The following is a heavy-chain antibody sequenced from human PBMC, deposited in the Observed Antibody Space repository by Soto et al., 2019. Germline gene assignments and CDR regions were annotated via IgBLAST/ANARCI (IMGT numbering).Heavy chain of an antibody. CDR2: IGSSGGST. CDR1: GFTFSSYA. D-gene: IGHD3-16*01. Sequence: EVQLLESGGGLVQPGGSLRLSCAASGFTFSSYAMSWVRQAPGKGLEWVSAIGSSGGSTFYADSVKGRFTISRDNSKNTLYLQMNSLRAEDTAVYYCANPPPPPYDYKGMDVWGQGTTVTVSS. V-gene: IGHV3-23*01. CDR3: ANPPPPPYDYKGMDV. J-gene: IGHJ6*02.